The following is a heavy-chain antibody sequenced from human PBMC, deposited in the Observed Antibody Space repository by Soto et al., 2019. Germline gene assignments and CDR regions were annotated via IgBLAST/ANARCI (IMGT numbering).Heavy chain of an antibody. J-gene: IGHJ6*02. V-gene: IGHV1-8*01. CDR1: GYTFTSYD. Sequence: AVQVSCKASGYTFTSYDLNWLRQATAQGLEWMGWMNPNSGNTGYAQKFQGRVTMTRNTFISTAYMELSSLRSEDTAVYYCARGDSDPMPSDVWGQGTTVTVSS. CDR2: MNPNSGNT. CDR3: ARGDSDPMPSDV. D-gene: IGHD2-2*01.